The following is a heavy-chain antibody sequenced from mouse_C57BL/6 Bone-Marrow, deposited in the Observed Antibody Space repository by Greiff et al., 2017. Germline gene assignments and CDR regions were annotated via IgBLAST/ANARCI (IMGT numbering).Heavy chain of an antibody. J-gene: IGHJ1*03. D-gene: IGHD2-5*01. V-gene: IGHV1-81*01. Sequence: QVQLQQSGAELARPGASVKLSCKASGYTFTSYGISWVKQRTGQGLEWIGEIYPRSGNTYYNEKFQGKATLTADKSSSTAYMELRSLTSEDSAVYFCAKTIVTHWYFDVWGTGTTVTVSS. CDR1: GYTFTSYG. CDR3: AKTIVTHWYFDV. CDR2: IYPRSGNT.